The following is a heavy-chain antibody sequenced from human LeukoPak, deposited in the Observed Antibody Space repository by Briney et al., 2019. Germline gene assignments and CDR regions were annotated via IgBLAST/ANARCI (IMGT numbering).Heavy chain of an antibody. Sequence: PRASVKVSCKASGYTFTSYGISWVRQAPGQGLEWMGWISAYNGNTNYAQKLQGRVTMTTDTSTSTAYMELRSLRSDDTAVYYCARLQLVRAGYYMDVWGKGTTVTVSS. CDR1: GYTFTSYG. CDR2: ISAYNGNT. J-gene: IGHJ6*03. D-gene: IGHD6-13*01. V-gene: IGHV1-18*01. CDR3: ARLQLVRAGYYMDV.